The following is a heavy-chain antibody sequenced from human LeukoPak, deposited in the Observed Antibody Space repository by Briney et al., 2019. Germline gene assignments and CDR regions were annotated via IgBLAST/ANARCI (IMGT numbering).Heavy chain of an antibody. Sequence: PSETLSLTCTVSGGSISSNSYYWGWIRQPPGKGLEWIGSIYYSGSTYYNPSLKSRVTISVDTSKNNFSLTLNSVTVADTAVYYCARSLDYYDSSGQNYWGQGILVTVSS. CDR2: IYYSGST. D-gene: IGHD3-22*01. CDR1: GGSISSNSYY. J-gene: IGHJ4*02. V-gene: IGHV4-39*02. CDR3: ARSLDYYDSSGQNY.